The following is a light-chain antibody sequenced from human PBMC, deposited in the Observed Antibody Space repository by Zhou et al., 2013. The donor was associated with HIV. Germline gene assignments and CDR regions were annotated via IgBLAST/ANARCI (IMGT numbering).Light chain of an antibody. V-gene: IGKV3-15*01. J-gene: IGKJ4*01. CDR1: QSVSSN. CDR3: HQYDNWGS. CDR2: VAS. Sequence: EIVMTQSPATLSVSPGERATLSCRASQSVSSNIAWYQQKPGQAPRLLIYVASTRATGIPARFSGSGSGTEFTLTISSLQSEDFAVYYCHQYDNWGSFGGGTKVEIK.